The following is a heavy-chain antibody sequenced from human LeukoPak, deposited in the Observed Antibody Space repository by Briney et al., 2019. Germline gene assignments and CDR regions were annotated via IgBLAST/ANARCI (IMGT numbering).Heavy chain of an antibody. D-gene: IGHD3-16*02. Sequence: ASVKVSCKASGYTFTDYYLHWGRQAPGQGLEWMGWINPNSGDTNYAQKFQGRVTMTGASSISTAYMDLSGLRFDDTGVYYCARDQGVIPYYFDYWGQGALVTVSS. CDR2: INPNSGDT. V-gene: IGHV1-2*02. CDR1: GYTFTDYY. J-gene: IGHJ4*02. CDR3: ARDQGVIPYYFDY.